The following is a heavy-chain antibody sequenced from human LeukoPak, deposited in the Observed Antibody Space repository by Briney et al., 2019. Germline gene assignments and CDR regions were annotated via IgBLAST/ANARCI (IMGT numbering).Heavy chain of an antibody. D-gene: IGHD3-22*01. CDR1: GGSFSGYY. V-gene: IGHV4-34*01. CDR2: INHSGST. J-gene: IGHJ4*02. Sequence: SETLSLTCAVYGGSFSGYYWSWIRQPPGKGLEWIGEINHSGSTNYNPSLKSRVTISVDTSKNQFSLKLSSVTAADTAVYYCARGLDWEYDSSGYYDYWGQGTLVTVSS. CDR3: ARGLDWEYDSSGYYDY.